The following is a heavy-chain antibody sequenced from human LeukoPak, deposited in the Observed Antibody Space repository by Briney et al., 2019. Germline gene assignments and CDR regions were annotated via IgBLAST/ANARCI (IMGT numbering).Heavy chain of an antibody. CDR2: FDPEDGET. Sequence: EASVKVSCKVSGYTLTELSMHWVRQAPGKGLEWMGGFDPEDGETIYAQKFQGRVTMTEDTSTDTAYMELSSLRSEDTAVYYCATAIGIYGDYGDGYAFDIWGQGTMVTVSS. J-gene: IGHJ3*02. CDR3: ATAIGIYGDYGDGYAFDI. CDR1: GYTLTELS. D-gene: IGHD4-17*01. V-gene: IGHV1-24*01.